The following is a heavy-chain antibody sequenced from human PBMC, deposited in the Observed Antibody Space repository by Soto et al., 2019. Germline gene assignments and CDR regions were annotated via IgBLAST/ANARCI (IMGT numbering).Heavy chain of an antibody. CDR2: IYYSGST. CDR3: ERDEAYCGGDCYSGDY. J-gene: IGHJ4*02. V-gene: IGHV4-31*03. CDR1: GGSISSGGYY. D-gene: IGHD2-21*02. Sequence: QVQLQESGPGLVKPSQTLSLTCTVSGGSISSGGYYWSWIRQHPGKGLEWIGYIYYSGSTYYNPSLKSRVTISVDTSKNQFSLKLSSVTAADTAVYYCERDEAYCGGDCYSGDYWGQGTLVTVSS.